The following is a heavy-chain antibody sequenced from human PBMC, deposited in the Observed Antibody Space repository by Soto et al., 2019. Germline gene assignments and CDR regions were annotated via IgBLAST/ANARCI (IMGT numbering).Heavy chain of an antibody. CDR1: GFTFSSYW. D-gene: IGHD1-26*01. CDR3: ARVAMWWELSSFDY. CDR2: IKQDGSEK. V-gene: IGHV3-7*01. J-gene: IGHJ4*02. Sequence: EVQLVESGGGLVQPGGSLRLSCAASGFTFSSYWMSWVRQAPGKGLEWVANIKQDGSEKYYVDSVKGRFTISRDNAQNSLYLQMNSLRAEDTAVYYCARVAMWWELSSFDYWGQGTLVTVSS.